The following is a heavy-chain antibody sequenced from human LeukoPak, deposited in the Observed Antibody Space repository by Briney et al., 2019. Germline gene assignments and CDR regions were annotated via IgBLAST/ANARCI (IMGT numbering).Heavy chain of an antibody. V-gene: IGHV5-51*01. CDR2: IYLHSGES. J-gene: IGHJ5*02. Sequence: GESLRISCKGSGYTFTNYWIGWVRQMPGRGLEWMGLIYLHSGESRYSASFQGQVIFSADRSISTAYLHWSSLKASDTAIYYCARGSGASSEVNWFDPWGQGTLVTVSS. D-gene: IGHD6-6*01. CDR3: ARGSGASSEVNWFDP. CDR1: GYTFTNYW.